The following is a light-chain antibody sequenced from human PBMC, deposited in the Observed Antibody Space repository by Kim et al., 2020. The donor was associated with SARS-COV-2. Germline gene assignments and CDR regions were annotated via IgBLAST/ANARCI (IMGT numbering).Light chain of an antibody. J-gene: IGKJ4*01. CDR1: QNVLTF. V-gene: IGKV3-15*01. CDR3: QQYNGWPLT. CDR2: DSS. Sequence: EVVLTQSPDSLSVSPGGRVTLSCRASQNVLTFLAWYRQKPGQSPALLIYDSSKRATGVPARVSGSGSGTEFTLSINNLQSEDFAIYYCQQYNGWPLTFGGGTKLEIK.